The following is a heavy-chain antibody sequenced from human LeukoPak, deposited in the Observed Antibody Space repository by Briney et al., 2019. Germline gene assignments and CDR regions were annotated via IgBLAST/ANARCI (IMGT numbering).Heavy chain of an antibody. J-gene: IGHJ4*02. CDR3: AKGVSGWYTFDY. V-gene: IGHV3-23*01. D-gene: IGHD6-19*01. CDR1: GYTFSSYA. CDR2: IGVSGGST. Sequence: GGSLRLSCAASGYTFSSYAMSWVRQAPGKGLEWVSTIGVSGGSTNSADSVKGRFTISRDNPKNTLYLQMNSLTAEDTAVYYCAKGVSGWYTFDYCGQGTLVTVSS.